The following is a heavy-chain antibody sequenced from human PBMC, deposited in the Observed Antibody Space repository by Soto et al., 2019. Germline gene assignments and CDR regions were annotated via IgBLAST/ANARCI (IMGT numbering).Heavy chain of an antibody. Sequence: QITLKESGPTLVKPTQTLTLTCTFSGLSLSTTGVGVGWIRQPPGKALEWLALIYWDDDKRYSPSLKSRLTSTKDTSKNQVVLTMTNMDPVYTSTYYCVQSRCGGDCLQSYSSHSYYGLDVWGQGTTVTVSS. V-gene: IGHV2-5*02. D-gene: IGHD2-21*02. J-gene: IGHJ6*02. CDR1: GLSLSTTGVG. CDR3: VQSRCGGDCLQSYSSHSYYGLDV. CDR2: IYWDDDK.